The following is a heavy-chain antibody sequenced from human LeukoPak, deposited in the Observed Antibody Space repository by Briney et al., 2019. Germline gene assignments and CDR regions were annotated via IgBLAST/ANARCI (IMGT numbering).Heavy chain of an antibody. D-gene: IGHD2-15*01. CDR1: GFSFSSYS. J-gene: IGHJ3*02. CDR3: ARHRSGGSQDDAFDI. Sequence: GGSLRLSCAASGFSFSSYSMNWVRQAPGKGLEWVSYISRSSTTIYYADSVKGRFTISRQNAKNSLFLQMNSLRAEDTAVYYCARHRSGGSQDDAFDIWGQGTMVTVSS. CDR2: ISRSSTTI. V-gene: IGHV3-48*04.